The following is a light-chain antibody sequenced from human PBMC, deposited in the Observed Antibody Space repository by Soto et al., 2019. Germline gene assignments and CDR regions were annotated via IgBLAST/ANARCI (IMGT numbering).Light chain of an antibody. Sequence: IQLTQSPSSLSASVGDRVTISCRANQGIANFLAWYQQKPGKAPKLLIYAASTLQSGVPSRFSGSGSGTDFTLTISSRQPEDFATYYCQQLNSFPIPFGPGTKVDIK. CDR2: AAS. V-gene: IGKV1-9*01. CDR1: QGIANF. J-gene: IGKJ3*01. CDR3: QQLNSFPIP.